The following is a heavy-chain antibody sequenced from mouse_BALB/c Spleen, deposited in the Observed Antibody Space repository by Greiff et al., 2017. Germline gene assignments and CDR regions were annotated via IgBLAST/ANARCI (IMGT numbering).Heavy chain of an antibody. D-gene: IGHD3-1*01. J-gene: IGHJ4*01. CDR3: ARGGSSGSPSYDC. Sequence: VQLKESGPGLVKPSQSLSLTCTVTGYSITSDYAWNWIRQFPGNKLEWMGYISYSGSTSYNPSLKSRISITRDTSKNQFFLQLNSVTTEDTATYYCARGGSSGSPSYDCWGQGTSVTVSS. V-gene: IGHV3-2*02. CDR2: ISYSGST. CDR1: GYSITSDYA.